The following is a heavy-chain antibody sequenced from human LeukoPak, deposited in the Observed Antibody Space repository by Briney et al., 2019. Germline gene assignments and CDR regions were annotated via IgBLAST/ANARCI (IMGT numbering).Heavy chain of an antibody. D-gene: IGHD2-15*01. J-gene: IGHJ6*03. Sequence: SETLSLTCTVSGGSISSYYWSWIRQPAGKGLEWIGRIYTSGSTNYNPSLKSRVTMSVDTSKNQFSLKLSSVTAADTAVYYCARGGCSGGSCYYYYYYMDVWGKGTTVTVSS. CDR3: ARGGCSGGSCYYYYYYMDV. V-gene: IGHV4-4*07. CDR2: IYTSGST. CDR1: GGSISSYY.